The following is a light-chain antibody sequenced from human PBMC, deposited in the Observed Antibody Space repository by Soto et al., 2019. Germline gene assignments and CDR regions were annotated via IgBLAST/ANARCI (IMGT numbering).Light chain of an antibody. CDR3: LQDYDYPLT. V-gene: IGKV1-6*02. Sequence: AIQMTQSPSSLSASVGDRVTITCRASQGIRNELGWYQQKPGKAPKLLIYAASSLRSGVPSRFSGSGSGTDFTLTISRLQPEDFATYYCLQDYDYPLTFGQGTKVEIK. CDR2: AAS. CDR1: QGIRNE. J-gene: IGKJ1*01.